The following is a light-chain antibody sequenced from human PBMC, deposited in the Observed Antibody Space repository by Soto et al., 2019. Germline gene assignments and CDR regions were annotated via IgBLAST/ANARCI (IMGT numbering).Light chain of an antibody. CDR2: DNN. Sequence: QSVLTQSPSVSAAPGQKVTISCSGSSSNIGNNYVSWYQQVPGTAPKLLIYDNNKRPSGIPDRFSGSKSGTSGTLDITGLQTGDETDYYCSSYTSSSTLLFGGGTKLTVL. CDR1: SSNIGNNY. V-gene: IGLV1-51*01. CDR3: SSYTSSSTLL. J-gene: IGLJ3*02.